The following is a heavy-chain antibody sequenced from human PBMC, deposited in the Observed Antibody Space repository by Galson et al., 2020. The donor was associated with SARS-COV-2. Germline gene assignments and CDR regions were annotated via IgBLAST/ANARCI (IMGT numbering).Heavy chain of an antibody. J-gene: IGHJ4*02. V-gene: IGHV3-33*01. Sequence: GGSLRLSCAASGFTFSSYGMHWVRQAPGKGLEWVAVIWYDGSNKYYADSVKGRFTISRDNSKNTLYLQMNSLRAEDTAVYYCAREGRSNSLDYWGQGTLVTVSS. CDR1: GFTFSSYG. D-gene: IGHD2-15*01. CDR3: AREGRSNSLDY. CDR2: IWYDGSNK.